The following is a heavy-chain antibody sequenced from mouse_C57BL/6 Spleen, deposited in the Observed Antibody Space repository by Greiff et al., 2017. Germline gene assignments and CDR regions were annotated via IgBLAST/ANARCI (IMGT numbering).Heavy chain of an antibody. CDR1: GFNIKDYY. V-gene: IGHV14-1*01. J-gene: IGHJ4*01. CDR3: TTRVTTVVESYAMDY. D-gene: IGHD1-1*01. CDR2: IDPEDGDT. Sequence: EVKLMESGAELVRPGASVKLSCTASGFNIKDYYMHWVKQRPEQGLEWIGRIDPEDGDTEYAPKFQGKDTMTADTSSNTAYMQLSSLTSEDTAVYYCTTRVTTVVESYAMDYWGQGTSVTVSS.